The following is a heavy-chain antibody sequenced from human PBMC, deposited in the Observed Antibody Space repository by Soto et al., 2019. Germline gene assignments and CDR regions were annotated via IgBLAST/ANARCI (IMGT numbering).Heavy chain of an antibody. V-gene: IGHV1-69*06. CDR1: GGTFSSYA. CDR2: IIPIFGTA. J-gene: IGHJ4*02. D-gene: IGHD3-22*01. Sequence: ASVKVSCKASGGTFSSYAISWVRQAPGQGLEWMGGIIPIFGTANYAQKFQGRVTITADKSTSTAYMELSSLRSEDTAVYYCARAIGNYYDSSGPKYYFDYWGQGTLVTVSS. CDR3: ARAIGNYYDSSGPKYYFDY.